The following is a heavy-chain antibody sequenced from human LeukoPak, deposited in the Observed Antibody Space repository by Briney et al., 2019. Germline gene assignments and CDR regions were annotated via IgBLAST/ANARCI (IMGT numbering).Heavy chain of an antibody. CDR1: GFTFSSYS. V-gene: IGHV3-21*01. J-gene: IGHJ4*02. Sequence: GGSLRLSCAASGFTFSSYSMNWVRQAPGKGLEWASSISSSSSYIYYADSVKGRFTISRDNAKNSLYLQMNSLRAEDTAVYYCARDEPGNPLYYDFWSGYYDYWGQGTLVTVSS. D-gene: IGHD3-3*01. CDR3: ARDEPGNPLYYDFWSGYYDY. CDR2: ISSSSSYI.